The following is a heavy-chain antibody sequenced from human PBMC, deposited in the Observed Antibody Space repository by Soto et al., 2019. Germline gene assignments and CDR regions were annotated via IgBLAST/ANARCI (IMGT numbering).Heavy chain of an antibody. V-gene: IGHV3-15*07. CDR3: VEDLPGVRPTWGFAY. CDR1: GLTLSHAW. D-gene: IGHD7-27*01. J-gene: IGHJ4*02. Sequence: EVQLVESGGGFVEPGGSLRLSCVGSGLTLSHAWMTWVRQAPGKGLEWVGRIKTKGEGGTMDYAAPVKGRFPVSRVNPKTTCYLPMASLHTEATARYYCVEDLPGVRPTWGFAYWAREPWSPSPQ. CDR2: IKTKGEGGTM.